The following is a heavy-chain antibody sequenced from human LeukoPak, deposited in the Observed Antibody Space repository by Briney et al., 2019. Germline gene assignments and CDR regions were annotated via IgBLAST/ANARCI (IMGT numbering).Heavy chain of an antibody. V-gene: IGHV3-7*01. J-gene: IGHJ6*03. CDR3: ARDQHCSGGSCYDYYYYMDV. Sequence: GGSLRLSCAASGFTVSTNYMSWVRQAPGKGLEWVANIKQDGSEKYYVDSVKGRFTISRGNAKNSLYLQMNSLRAEDTAVYYCARDQHCSGGSCYDYYYYMDVWGKGTTVTVSS. CDR1: GFTVSTNY. D-gene: IGHD2-15*01. CDR2: IKQDGSEK.